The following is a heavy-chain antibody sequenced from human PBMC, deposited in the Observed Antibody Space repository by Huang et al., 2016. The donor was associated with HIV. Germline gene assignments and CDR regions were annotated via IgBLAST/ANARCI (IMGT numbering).Heavy chain of an antibody. V-gene: IGHV5-51*03. CDR3: AKGRRAFDV. CDR2: IYPCESKS. J-gene: IGHJ3*01. Sequence: EVQLVQSGAEVKKPGESLKIACTGSGYSFSIYWIAWVRQMPGKGVEWMGIIYPCESKSTYSPSFEGHVSISVDKSINTVYLHWSSLKASDTAIYYCAKGRRAFDVWGQGTWVTVSS. CDR1: GYSFSIYW.